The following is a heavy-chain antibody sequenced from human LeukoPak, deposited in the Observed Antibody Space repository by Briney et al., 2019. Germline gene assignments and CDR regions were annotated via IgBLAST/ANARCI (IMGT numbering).Heavy chain of an antibody. Sequence: ASVKVSCKASGYTFTNYGSSWVRQAPGQGLEWMGWICAYNSNTNYAQKLQGRVTMTTDTSTSTGYMELRSLRSDDTAVYYCARGRDGYNPTADYWGQGTLVTVSS. D-gene: IGHD5-24*01. CDR3: ARGRDGYNPTADY. V-gene: IGHV1-18*01. CDR2: ICAYNSNT. CDR1: GYTFTNYG. J-gene: IGHJ4*02.